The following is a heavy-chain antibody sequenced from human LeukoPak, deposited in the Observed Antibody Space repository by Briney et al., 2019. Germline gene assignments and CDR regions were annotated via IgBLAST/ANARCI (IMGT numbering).Heavy chain of an antibody. CDR3: ARAFNSIRPLDY. V-gene: IGHV1-46*02. CDR2: IHPDGGST. J-gene: IGHJ4*02. D-gene: IGHD4-11*01. Sequence: GASVKVSCKASGYNFNDYYIYWVRQAPGHGLESMGYIHPDGGSTNYAQKFQGRVTMTSDMSTNTVYMELRSLRSEDTAMYYCARAFNSIRPLDYWGQGTLVTVSS. CDR1: GYNFNDYY.